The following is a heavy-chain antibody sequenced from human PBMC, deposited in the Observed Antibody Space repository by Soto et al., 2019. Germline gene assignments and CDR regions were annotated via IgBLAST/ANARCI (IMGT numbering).Heavy chain of an antibody. CDR2: IYPGDSDA. CDR1: GYSFTSYW. Sequence: GESLKISCKGSGYSFTSYWIGWVRQMPGTGLEWMGIIYPGDSDARYSPSFQGQVTISADKSISTAYLQWNSLKASDTAMYYCARQASNNYDFWTGNYYYYMDVWGKGTSVTVSS. V-gene: IGHV5-51*01. J-gene: IGHJ6*03. CDR3: ARQASNNYDFWTGNYYYYMDV. D-gene: IGHD3-3*01.